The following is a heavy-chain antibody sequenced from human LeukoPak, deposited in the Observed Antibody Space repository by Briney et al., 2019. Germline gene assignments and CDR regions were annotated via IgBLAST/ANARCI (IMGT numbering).Heavy chain of an antibody. D-gene: IGHD2-2*01. V-gene: IGHV4-34*01. CDR1: GGSFSGYY. Sequence: SETLSLTCAVYGGSFSGYYWSWIRQPPGKGLEWIGEINHSGSTNYNPSLKSRVTISVDTSKNQFSLKLSSVTAADTAVYYCARAGARYCSSTSCRPYYYYMDVWGKGTQVSVSS. CDR2: INHSGST. J-gene: IGHJ6*03. CDR3: ARAGARYCSSTSCRPYYYYMDV.